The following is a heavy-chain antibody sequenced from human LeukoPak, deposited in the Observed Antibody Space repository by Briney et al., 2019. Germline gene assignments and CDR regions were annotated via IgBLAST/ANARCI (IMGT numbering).Heavy chain of an antibody. J-gene: IGHJ6*03. CDR3: ARDGYCSGGSCSTTQSHYYYYMDV. CDR2: ISSSSSTI. Sequence: PGGSLRLSCAASGFTFSSYEMNWVRQAPGKGLEWVSYISSSSSTIYYADSVKGRFTISRDNAKNSLYLQMNSLRAEDTAVYYCARDGYCSGGSCSTTQSHYYYYMDVWGKGTTVTVSS. V-gene: IGHV3-48*01. D-gene: IGHD2-15*01. CDR1: GFTFSSYE.